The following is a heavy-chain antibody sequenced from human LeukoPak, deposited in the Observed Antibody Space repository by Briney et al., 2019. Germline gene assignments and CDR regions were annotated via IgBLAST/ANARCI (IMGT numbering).Heavy chain of an antibody. CDR2: VGISSGNT. V-gene: IGHV3-48*04. CDR3: VRVVTTGSGWYHFDN. Sequence: GGSLRLSCAASGFTFIDYSMNWVRQAPGKGLEWISYVGISSGNTKYADSVKGRFTISGDSAKNSVFLQMNSLRVEDTAVYYCVRVVTTGSGWYHFDNWGLGTLVTVSS. D-gene: IGHD6-13*01. J-gene: IGHJ4*02. CDR1: GFTFIDYS.